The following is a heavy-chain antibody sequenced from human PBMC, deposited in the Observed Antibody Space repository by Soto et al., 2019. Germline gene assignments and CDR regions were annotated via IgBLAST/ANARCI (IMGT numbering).Heavy chain of an antibody. D-gene: IGHD6-13*01. V-gene: IGHV1-46*03. Sequence: QVQLVQSGAEVKKPGASVKVSCKASGYTFTSYYMHWVRQAPGQGLEWMGIINPSGGSTSYAQKFQGSVTMTRDTSTSTVYMELSSLRSEDTAVYYCASRFSSSWRFDYWGQGTLVTVSS. J-gene: IGHJ4*02. CDR3: ASRFSSSWRFDY. CDR2: INPSGGST. CDR1: GYTFTSYY.